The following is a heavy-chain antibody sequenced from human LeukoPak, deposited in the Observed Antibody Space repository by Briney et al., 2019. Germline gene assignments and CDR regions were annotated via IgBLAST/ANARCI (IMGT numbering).Heavy chain of an antibody. CDR3: TRDLDAPIVVVPAASY. J-gene: IGHJ4*02. Sequence: PGRTLRLSCAASGFTFGDYAMSWVRQAPGKGLEWVGFIRSKAYGGTTEYAASVKGRFTISRDDSKSIAYLQMNSLKTEDTAVYYCTRDLDAPIVVVPAASYWGQGTLVTVSS. V-gene: IGHV3-49*04. CDR1: GFTFGDYA. CDR2: IRSKAYGGTT. D-gene: IGHD2-2*01.